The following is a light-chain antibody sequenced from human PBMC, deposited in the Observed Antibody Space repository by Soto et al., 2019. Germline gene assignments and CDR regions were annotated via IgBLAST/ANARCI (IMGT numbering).Light chain of an antibody. CDR1: QSISSW. V-gene: IGKV1-5*01. CDR3: QQYTSYSWT. J-gene: IGKJ1*01. CDR2: DAS. Sequence: DIQMTQSPSTLSASVGDRVTITCRASQSISSWLAWYQQKPGKAPKLLIYDASSLESGVPSRFSGSGSGTEFTLTISSLQPDDFATYYCQQYTSYSWTFGQGTKVDIX.